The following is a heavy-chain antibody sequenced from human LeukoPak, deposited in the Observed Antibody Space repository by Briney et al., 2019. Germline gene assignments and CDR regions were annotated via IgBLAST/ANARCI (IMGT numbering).Heavy chain of an antibody. CDR2: ISGTGGIT. Sequence: PSETLSLTCTVSGGSISSRSHYWGWVRQPPGKGREWVSAISGTGGITYYAHSLKGRFTISRANSKTTLYLQMNSLRAEDTAVYYCAKDPDAAMVIYFDYWGQGTLVTVSS. D-gene: IGHD5-18*01. CDR1: GGSISSRSHY. CDR3: AKDPDAAMVIYFDY. J-gene: IGHJ4*02. V-gene: IGHV3-23*01.